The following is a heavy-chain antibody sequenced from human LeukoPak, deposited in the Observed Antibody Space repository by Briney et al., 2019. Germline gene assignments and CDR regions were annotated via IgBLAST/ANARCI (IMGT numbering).Heavy chain of an antibody. V-gene: IGHV7-4-1*02. Sequence: GASVKVSCKASGYTFTSYAMNWVRQTPGQGLEWMGWINTNTGNPMYAQGFTGRFVFSLDTSVTTTYLQINGLEAEDTAVYYCARAYQRLGGLSFPDSWGQGTLVTVSS. CDR1: GYTFTSYA. J-gene: IGHJ5*01. D-gene: IGHD3-16*02. CDR3: ARAYQRLGGLSFPDS. CDR2: INTNTGNP.